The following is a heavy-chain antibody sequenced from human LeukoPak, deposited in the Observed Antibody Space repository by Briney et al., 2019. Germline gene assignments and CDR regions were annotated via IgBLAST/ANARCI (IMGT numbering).Heavy chain of an antibody. CDR2: IYTSGST. D-gene: IGHD5-18*01. J-gene: IGHJ6*03. Sequence: PSETLSLTCTVSGGSISSYYWSWIRQPAGKGLEWIGRIYTSGSTNYTPSLKSRVIMSVDTSKNQFSLRLSSVPAADTAVYYCASTYSYPGVHYYYYYYMDVWGKGTTVTVSS. CDR1: GGSISSYY. CDR3: ASTYSYPGVHYYYYYYMDV. V-gene: IGHV4-4*07.